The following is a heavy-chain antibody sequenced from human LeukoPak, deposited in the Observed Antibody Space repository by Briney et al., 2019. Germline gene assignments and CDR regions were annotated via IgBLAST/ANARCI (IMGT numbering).Heavy chain of an antibody. CDR1: GFTFNAYA. CDR3: ARDRNSPAKYYFDY. J-gene: IGHJ4*02. D-gene: IGHD1-14*01. V-gene: IGHV3-30*01. CDR2: VSNDGRDK. Sequence: GGPLRLSCAASGFTFNAYAMHWVRQAPGKGLEWVAVVSNDGRDKHYADSVKGRFTISRDNSENTLYLQMNTLRAEDTAVYYCARDRNSPAKYYFDYWGQGTLVTVSS.